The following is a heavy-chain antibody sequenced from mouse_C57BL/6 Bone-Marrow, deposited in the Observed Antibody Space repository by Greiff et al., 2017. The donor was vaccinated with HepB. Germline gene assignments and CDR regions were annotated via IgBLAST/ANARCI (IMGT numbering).Heavy chain of an antibody. V-gene: IGHV1-85*01. CDR3: ARSNYSNYDYAMDY. CDR1: GYTFTSYD. Sequence: QVQLQQSGPELVKPGASVKLSCKASGYTFTSYDINWVKQRPGQGLEWIGWIYPRDGSTKYNEKFKGKATLTVATSSRTAYMELHSLTSEDSAVYFCARSNYSNYDYAMDYWGQGTSVTVSS. J-gene: IGHJ4*01. D-gene: IGHD2-5*01. CDR2: IYPRDGST.